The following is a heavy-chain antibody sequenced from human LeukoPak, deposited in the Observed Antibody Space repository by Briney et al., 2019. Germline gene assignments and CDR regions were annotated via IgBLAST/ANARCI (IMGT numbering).Heavy chain of an antibody. CDR3: ARFYCSSTSCFAFDI. V-gene: IGHV3-21*01. Sequence: GGSLRLSCAASGFTFSIYAMSWVRQAPGKGLEWVSSISSSSSYIYYADSVKGRFTISRDNAKNSLYLQMNSLRAEDTAVYYCARFYCSSTSCFAFDIWGQGTMVTVSS. CDR1: GFTFSIYA. J-gene: IGHJ3*02. CDR2: ISSSSSYI. D-gene: IGHD2-2*01.